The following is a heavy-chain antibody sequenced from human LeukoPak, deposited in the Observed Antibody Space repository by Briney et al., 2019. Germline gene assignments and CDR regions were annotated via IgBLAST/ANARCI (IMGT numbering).Heavy chain of an antibody. CDR2: IFYSGST. Sequence: PSETLSLTCTVSGGSISSHYWSWVRQAPGKGLEWIGYIFYSGSTNYSPSLRSRVTISIATSKNQFSLRLNSVTAADTAVCFCARTGDYSRSTGGRFDPWGQGTLVTVSS. D-gene: IGHD4-11*01. CDR3: ARTGDYSRSTGGRFDP. CDR1: GGSISSHY. J-gene: IGHJ5*02. V-gene: IGHV4-59*11.